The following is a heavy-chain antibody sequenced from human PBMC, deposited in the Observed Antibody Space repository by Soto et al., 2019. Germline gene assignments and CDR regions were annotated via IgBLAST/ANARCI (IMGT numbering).Heavy chain of an antibody. CDR2: VSGRGTDS. Sequence: EMQLLESGGGLVQPGGSLRLSCAASGFSFKHYAMSWVRQAPGKGLEWVSAVSGRGTDSFYTTSVKGRFTISRDNSNNPVYLQMGSLRAEDTAVYYCAKAGGTPTTDFAQWGQGTLVTVSS. CDR3: AKAGGTPTTDFAQ. V-gene: IGHV3-23*01. J-gene: IGHJ4*02. D-gene: IGHD1-7*01. CDR1: GFSFKHYA.